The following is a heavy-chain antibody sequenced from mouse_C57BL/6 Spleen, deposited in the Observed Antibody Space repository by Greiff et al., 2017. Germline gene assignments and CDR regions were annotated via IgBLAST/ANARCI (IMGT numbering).Heavy chain of an antibody. J-gene: IGHJ4*01. CDR3: ASTVVADYALDY. CDR2: IYPRSGNT. CDR1: GYTFTSYG. Sequence: QVQLQQSGAELARPGASVKLSCKASGYTFTSYGISWVKQRTGQGLEWIGEIYPRSGNTYYNEKFKGKATLTADKSSSTAYMELRSLTSEDSAVYFCASTVVADYALDYWGQGTSVTVSS. V-gene: IGHV1-81*01. D-gene: IGHD1-1*01.